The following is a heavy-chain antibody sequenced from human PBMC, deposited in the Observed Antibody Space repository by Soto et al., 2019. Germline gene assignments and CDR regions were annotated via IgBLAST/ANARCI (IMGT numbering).Heavy chain of an antibody. CDR1: GGSISSGDYY. J-gene: IGHJ5*02. CDR3: ARQLPDNWFDP. Sequence: SETLSLTCTVSGGSISSGDYYWSWIRQPPGKGLEWIGYIYYSGSTYYNPSLKSRVTISVDTSKNQFSLKLSSVTAADTAVYYCARQLPDNWFDPWGQGTLVTVSS. V-gene: IGHV4-30-4*01. D-gene: IGHD1-7*01. CDR2: IYYSGST.